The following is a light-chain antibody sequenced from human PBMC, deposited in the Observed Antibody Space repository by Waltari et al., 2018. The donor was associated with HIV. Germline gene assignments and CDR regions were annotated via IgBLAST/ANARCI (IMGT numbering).Light chain of an antibody. CDR2: GAS. Sequence: EIVMTQSPATLAVSPGERATLSCRASQSVSINLAWYQQKPGQAPRLLIYGASTRATGIPARFSGSGFGTEFTLTISSLQSEDFAVYYCQEYNNWPLWTFGQGTKVEIK. J-gene: IGKJ1*01. CDR3: QEYNNWPLWT. V-gene: IGKV3-15*01. CDR1: QSVSIN.